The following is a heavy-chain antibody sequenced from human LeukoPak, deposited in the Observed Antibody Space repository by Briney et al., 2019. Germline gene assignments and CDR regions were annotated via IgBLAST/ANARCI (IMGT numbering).Heavy chain of an antibody. V-gene: IGHV3-23*01. CDR3: AEDRSYSGSYYHDY. Sequence: GGSLRLSCAASGFTFSSYAMSWVRQAPGKGLEWVSAISGSGGSTYYADSVKGRFTISRDNSKNTLYLQMNSLRAEDTAVYYCAEDRSYSGSYYHDYWGQGTLVTVSS. CDR2: ISGSGGST. CDR1: GFTFSSYA. D-gene: IGHD1-26*01. J-gene: IGHJ4*02.